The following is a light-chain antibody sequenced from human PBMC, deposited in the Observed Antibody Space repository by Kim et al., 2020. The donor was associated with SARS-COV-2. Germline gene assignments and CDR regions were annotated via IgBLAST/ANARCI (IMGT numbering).Light chain of an antibody. Sequence: GHRGTISCSGSSFNFGRNYVSWYQHLPATAPKLLIHDNHKRPSELPDRFSGSKSGTSATLGITGLQSGDEADYYCGTWDNSLRAGVFGGGTQLTVL. CDR3: GTWDNSLRAGV. V-gene: IGLV1-51*01. CDR2: DNH. J-gene: IGLJ3*02. CDR1: SFNFGRNY.